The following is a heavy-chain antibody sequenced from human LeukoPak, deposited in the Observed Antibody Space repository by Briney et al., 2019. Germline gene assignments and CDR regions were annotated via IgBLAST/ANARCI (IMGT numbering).Heavy chain of an antibody. CDR2: IYYSGST. V-gene: IGHV4-39*01. D-gene: IGHD1-1*01. Sequence: SETLSLTCTVSGGSISSSSYYWGWIRQPPGKGLEWIGSIYYSGSTYYNPSLKSRVTISVDTSKNQFSLKLSSVTAADTAVYYCARHRAVTGTFLFRADAFDIWGQGTMVTVSS. CDR3: ARHRAVTGTFLFRADAFDI. J-gene: IGHJ3*02. CDR1: GGSISSSSYY.